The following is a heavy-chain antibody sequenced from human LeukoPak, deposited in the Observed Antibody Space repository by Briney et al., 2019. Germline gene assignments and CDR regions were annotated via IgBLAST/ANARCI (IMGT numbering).Heavy chain of an antibody. D-gene: IGHD5-18*01. V-gene: IGHV3-11*04. Sequence: GGSLRLSCAASGFNFSNYYMSWIRQAPGKGLEWISYITSRDSIIYYADSVKGRFTISRDDAKSSLYLQMNSLRVEDTAIYYCARVNLRGYSYDPAFDYWGQGTLVTVSS. CDR1: GFNFSNYY. CDR3: ARVNLRGYSYDPAFDY. J-gene: IGHJ4*02. CDR2: ITSRDSII.